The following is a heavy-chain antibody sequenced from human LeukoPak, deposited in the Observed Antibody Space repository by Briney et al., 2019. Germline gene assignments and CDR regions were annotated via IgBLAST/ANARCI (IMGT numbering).Heavy chain of an antibody. Sequence: GASVKVSCKASGYTFTSYGISWVRQAPGQGLEWMGWISAYNGNTNYAQKLQGRVTMTTDTSTSTAYMELRSLRSDDTAVYYCARGAVVVTAISDEGYYFDYWGQGTLVTVSS. J-gene: IGHJ4*02. D-gene: IGHD2-21*02. CDR1: GYTFTSYG. CDR3: ARGAVVVTAISDEGYYFDY. V-gene: IGHV1-18*01. CDR2: ISAYNGNT.